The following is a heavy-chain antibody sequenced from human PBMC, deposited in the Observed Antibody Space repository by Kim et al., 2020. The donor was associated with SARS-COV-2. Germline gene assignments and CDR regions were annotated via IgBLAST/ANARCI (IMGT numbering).Heavy chain of an antibody. Sequence: RGSTNYTPPHKSRVTMSVDTSKNQFSLKLSSVTAADTAVYYCARDPLDVWGQGTTVTVSS. CDR2: RGST. CDR3: ARDPLDV. V-gene: IGHV4-4*07. J-gene: IGHJ6*02.